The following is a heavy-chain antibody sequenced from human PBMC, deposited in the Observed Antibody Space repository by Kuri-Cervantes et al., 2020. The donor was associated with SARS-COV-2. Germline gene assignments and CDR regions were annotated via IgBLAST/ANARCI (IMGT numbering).Heavy chain of an antibody. J-gene: IGHJ4*02. D-gene: IGHD2-2*02. CDR3: AVYCSSTSCYNQ. V-gene: IGHV1-2*02. CDR1: GYTFTGYY. CDR2: INPNSGST. Sequence: ASVKVSCKASGYTFTGYYMHWVRQAPGQGLEWMGWINPNSGSTNYAQKFQGRVTMTRDTSISTAYMELSRLRSDDTAVYYCAVYCSSTSCYNQWGQGTLVTVSS.